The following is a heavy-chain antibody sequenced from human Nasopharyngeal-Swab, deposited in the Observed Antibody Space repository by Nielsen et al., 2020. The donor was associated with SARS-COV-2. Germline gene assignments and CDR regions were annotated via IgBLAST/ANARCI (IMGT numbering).Heavy chain of an antibody. Sequence: GESLKISCAASGFTLSTYSMDWVRQVPGKGLVWVSRVNEDGSRTDYADSVKGRFTISRDNAKNTLYLQMNSLRVEDTALYYCVKHQGSSSDQWGQGTLVTVSS. CDR3: VKHQGSSSDQ. CDR2: VNEDGSRT. CDR1: GFTLSTYS. J-gene: IGHJ4*02. V-gene: IGHV3-74*01.